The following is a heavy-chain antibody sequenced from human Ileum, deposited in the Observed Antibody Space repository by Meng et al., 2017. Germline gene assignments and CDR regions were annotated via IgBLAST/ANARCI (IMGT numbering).Heavy chain of an antibody. CDR2: IHYSGST. J-gene: IGHJ4*02. CDR3: AREWSSFDY. D-gene: IGHD2-8*01. Sequence: SETLSLTCTVSHGSTRSYYWSWIRQSPGKGLEWIGYIHYSGSTSHNPSLKSRLTISVDTSKNQFSLKLRSVTAADTAVYYCAREWSSFDYWGQGTLVTVSS. CDR1: HGSTRSYY. V-gene: IGHV4-59*01.